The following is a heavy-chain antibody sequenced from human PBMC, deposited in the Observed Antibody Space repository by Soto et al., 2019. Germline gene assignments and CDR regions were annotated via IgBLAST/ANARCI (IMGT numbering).Heavy chain of an antibody. CDR1: GFSLSTSGVG. CDR2: IYWDDDK. Sequence: QITLKESGPTLVKPTQTLTLTCTFSGFSLSTSGVGVRWIRQPPGKALEWLALIYWDDDKRYSPSLTSRLTITKDTSKNQVVLTMTNMDLVDTATYYCAHVLVVVANYGMDVWGQGTTVTVSS. V-gene: IGHV2-5*02. J-gene: IGHJ6*02. CDR3: AHVLVVVANYGMDV. D-gene: IGHD2-15*01.